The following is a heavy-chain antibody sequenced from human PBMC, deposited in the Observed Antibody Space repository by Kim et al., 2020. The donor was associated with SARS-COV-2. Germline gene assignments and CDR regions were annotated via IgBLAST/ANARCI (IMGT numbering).Heavy chain of an antibody. Sequence: GGSLRLSCSASGFTFTTYAMHWVRQAPGKGLQYVSGISNNGANTYYADSVKGRFTISRDNSKNILYLQMSSLGLEDTAMYYCAKEMRTGWYNFDYCGQGTLVSVSS. J-gene: IGHJ4*02. D-gene: IGHD6-19*01. CDR3: AKEMRTGWYNFDY. CDR2: ISNNGANT. V-gene: IGHV3-64D*08. CDR1: GFTFTTYA.